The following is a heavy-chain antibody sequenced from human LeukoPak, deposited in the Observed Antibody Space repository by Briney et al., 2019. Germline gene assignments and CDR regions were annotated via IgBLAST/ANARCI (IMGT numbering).Heavy chain of an antibody. V-gene: IGHV1-69*13. D-gene: IGHD2-2*01. CDR1: GGTISSDA. CDR2: IIPIFGTA. Sequence: SVKVSCKASGGTISSDAISWVRQAPGQGLEWMGGIIPIFGTANYAQKFQGRVTITADESTSTAYMELSSLRSEDTAVYYCARGQLYHYFDYWGQGTLVTVSS. CDR3: ARGQLYHYFDY. J-gene: IGHJ4*02.